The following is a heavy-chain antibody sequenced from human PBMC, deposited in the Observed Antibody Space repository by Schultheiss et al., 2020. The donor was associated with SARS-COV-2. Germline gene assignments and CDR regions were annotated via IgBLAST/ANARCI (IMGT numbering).Heavy chain of an antibody. CDR3: ARGKGQIFGVVTSCYYGMDV. CDR1: GGTFSSYA. CDR2: IIPIFGIA. D-gene: IGHD3-3*01. V-gene: IGHV1-69*10. Sequence: SVKVSCKASGGTFSSYAISWVRQAPGQGLEWMGGIIPIFGIANYAQKFQGRVTITADKSTSTAYMELSSLRSEDTAVYYCARGKGQIFGVVTSCYYGMDVWGHGTTVTGSS. J-gene: IGHJ6*02.